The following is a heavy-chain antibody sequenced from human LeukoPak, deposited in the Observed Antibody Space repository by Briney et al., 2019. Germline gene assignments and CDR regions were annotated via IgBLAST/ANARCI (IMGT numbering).Heavy chain of an antibody. CDR3: ARGDYYDSSGHMVDY. V-gene: IGHV3-7*05. J-gene: IGHJ4*02. CDR1: GFTFSSYW. CDR2: IKQDGSEK. D-gene: IGHD3-22*01. Sequence: PGGSLRLSCAASGFTFSSYWMSWVRQAPGKGLEWVANIKQDGSEKDYVDSVKGRFTISRDNAKNSLYPQMNSLRAEDTAVYYCARGDYYDSSGHMVDYWGQGTLVTVSS.